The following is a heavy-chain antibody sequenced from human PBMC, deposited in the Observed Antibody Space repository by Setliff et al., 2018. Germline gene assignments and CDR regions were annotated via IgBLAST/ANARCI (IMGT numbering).Heavy chain of an antibody. J-gene: IGHJ4*02. D-gene: IGHD3-10*01. CDR2: VHYDGVNK. CDR3: AKDIYGSGSYAVGGYFYY. Sequence: PGGSLRLSCAESGFTFSTYYIHRVRLPPGKGLEWVAFVHYDGVNKHYRDSVKGRFTISRDNSKNTLYLQMNSLRPDDTAVYYCAKDIYGSGSYAVGGYFYYWGQGTQVAVSS. V-gene: IGHV3-30*02. CDR1: GFTFSTYY.